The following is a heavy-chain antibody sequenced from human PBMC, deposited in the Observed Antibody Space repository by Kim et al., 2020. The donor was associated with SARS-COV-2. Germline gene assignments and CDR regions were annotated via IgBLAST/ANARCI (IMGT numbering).Heavy chain of an antibody. CDR2: ITGSGVYT. CDR1: GFSLRNFG. D-gene: IGHD6-13*01. V-gene: IGHV3-23*01. CDR3: ARARGYTGAGTHDY. J-gene: IGHJ4*02. Sequence: GGSLRLSCAASGFSLRNFGMSWVRQAPGKGLEWVSSITGSGVYTFYADSVKGRFTISRDDSMNTLYLQLNSLRDEDTAVYYCARARGYTGAGTHDYWGQG.